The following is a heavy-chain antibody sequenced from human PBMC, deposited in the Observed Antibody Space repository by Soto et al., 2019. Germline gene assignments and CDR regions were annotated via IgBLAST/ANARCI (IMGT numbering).Heavy chain of an antibody. D-gene: IGHD3-10*01. CDR2: ISGSGGST. CDR3: AKVAPHVYYYGNY. Sequence: GRSLRLSCAASGFTFRSFASGWVSQAPGKGLEWVSAISGSGGSTYYADSVKGRFTISRDNSKNTLYLQMNSLRAEDTAVYYCAKVAPHVYYYGNYWGQGTLVTVSS. V-gene: IGHV3-23*01. J-gene: IGHJ4*02. CDR1: GFTFRSFA.